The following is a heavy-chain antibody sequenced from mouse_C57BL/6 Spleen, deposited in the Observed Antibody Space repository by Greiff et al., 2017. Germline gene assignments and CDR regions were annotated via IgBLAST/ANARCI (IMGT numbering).Heavy chain of an antibody. CDR1: GYSITSGYY. CDR2: ISYDGSN. CDR3: ARALLGYYFDY. Sequence: DVKLQESGPGLVKPSQSLSLTCSVTGYSITSGYYWNWIRQFPGNKLEWMGYISYDGSNNYNPSLKNRISITRDTSKNQFFLKLNSVTTEDTATYYCARALLGYYFDYWGQGTTLTVSS. D-gene: IGHD2-14*01. V-gene: IGHV3-6*01. J-gene: IGHJ2*01.